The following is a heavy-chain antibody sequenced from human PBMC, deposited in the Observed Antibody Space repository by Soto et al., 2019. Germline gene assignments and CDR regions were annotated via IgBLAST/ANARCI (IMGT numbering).Heavy chain of an antibody. D-gene: IGHD2-2*01. CDR3: ARSTRGSYYYYYMDV. CDR1: GFTFSSYG. Sequence: GGSLRLSCAASGFTFSSYGMHWVRQAPGKGLEWVAFIWSGGSYIYYADSVKGRFTISRDKAKNTLYLQMNSLRAEDTAVYYCARSTRGSYYYYYMDVWGKGTTVTVSS. V-gene: IGHV3-33*01. CDR2: IWSGGSYI. J-gene: IGHJ6*03.